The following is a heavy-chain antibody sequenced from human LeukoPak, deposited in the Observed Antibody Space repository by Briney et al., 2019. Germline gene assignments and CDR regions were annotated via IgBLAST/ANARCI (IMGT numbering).Heavy chain of an antibody. CDR2: ISYDGSNK. Sequence: PGRSLRLSCAASGFTFSRFAIHLVRQAPGKGLEWVAVISYDGSNKDYADSVKGRFTISRDNSMNTLYLQMNSLRAEDTAVYYCARDEGGFDPWGQGTLVTVSS. J-gene: IGHJ5*02. CDR1: GFTFSRFA. V-gene: IGHV3-30*14. CDR3: ARDEGGFDP.